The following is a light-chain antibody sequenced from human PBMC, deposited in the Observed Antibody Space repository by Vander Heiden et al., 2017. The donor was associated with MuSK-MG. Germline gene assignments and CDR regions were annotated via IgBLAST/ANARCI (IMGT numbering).Light chain of an antibody. Sequence: DIQMTQSPSSLSASVGDRVTITCRASQSISSYLNWYQHKSGKAPKLLIYASSSLQSGVPSRFSGSGSGTDFTLTISSLQPEDFATYYCQQSFRSPPTFGGGTKVEI. CDR2: ASS. J-gene: IGKJ4*01. CDR3: QQSFRSPPT. CDR1: QSISSY. V-gene: IGKV1-39*01.